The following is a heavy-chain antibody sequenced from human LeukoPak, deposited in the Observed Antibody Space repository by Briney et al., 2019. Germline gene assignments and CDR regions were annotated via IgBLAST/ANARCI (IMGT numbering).Heavy chain of an antibody. Sequence: GSLRLSCAASGFTVSSNYISWVRQAPGRGLEWVSLIHIDDTTYYADSVKGRFSISRDNSKNMVYLQMNSLRAEDTAMYYCARDGSSRSLQFWGQGTLVTVSS. CDR3: ARDGSSRSLQF. J-gene: IGHJ1*01. CDR1: GFTVSSNY. CDR2: IHIDDTT. V-gene: IGHV3-53*01.